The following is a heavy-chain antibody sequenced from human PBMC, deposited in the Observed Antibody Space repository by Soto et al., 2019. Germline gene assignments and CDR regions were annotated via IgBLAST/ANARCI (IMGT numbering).Heavy chain of an antibody. D-gene: IGHD6-13*01. CDR2: IYHSGST. J-gene: IGHJ5*02. V-gene: IGHV4-38-2*01. CDR3: PGLEQKLVDWFDP. Sequence: PSETLSLTCSVSAYAISSGYYWCWIRQPPGKGLEWIGSIYHSGSTYYNPSLKSRVTISVDTSKNQFSLKLSSVTAADTAVYYCPGLEQKLVDWFDPWGQGTLVTVS. CDR1: AYAISSGYY.